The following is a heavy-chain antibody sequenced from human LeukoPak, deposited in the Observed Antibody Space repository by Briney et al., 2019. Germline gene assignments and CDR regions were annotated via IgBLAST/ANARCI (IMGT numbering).Heavy chain of an antibody. CDR1: GFTFSSYA. J-gene: IGHJ3*02. CDR3: ARERGGDDILTGYRWVFDT. Sequence: GRSLRLSCAASGFTFSSYAMHWVRQAPGKGLEWVAVISYDGSNKYYADSVKGRFTVSRDNSKNTLYLQMNSLRAEDTAVSYCARERGGDDILTGYRWVFDTWGQGTTVTVSS. CDR2: ISYDGSNK. D-gene: IGHD3-9*01. V-gene: IGHV3-30*04.